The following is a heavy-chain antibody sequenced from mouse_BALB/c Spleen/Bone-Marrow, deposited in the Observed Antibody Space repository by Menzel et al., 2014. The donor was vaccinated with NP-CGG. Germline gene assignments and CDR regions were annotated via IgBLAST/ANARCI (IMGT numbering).Heavy chain of an antibody. CDR2: INGNGGST. V-gene: IGHV5-6-3*01. Sequence: EVKLMESGGGLVQPGGSLKLSCAASGFTFSNYGMSWVRQNPDKRLELVATINGNGGSTYYPDSVKGRFTISRDTAKNTLYLQMSSLKSEETAMYYCVRGNYGNYVDYFDFWGQGTTLTVSS. CDR3: VRGNYGNYVDYFDF. D-gene: IGHD2-1*01. CDR1: GFTFSNYG. J-gene: IGHJ2*01.